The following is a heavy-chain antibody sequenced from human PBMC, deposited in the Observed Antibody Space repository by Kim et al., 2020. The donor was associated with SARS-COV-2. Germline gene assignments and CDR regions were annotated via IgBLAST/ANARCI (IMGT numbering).Heavy chain of an antibody. CDR2: IYYSGST. J-gene: IGHJ6*02. CDR1: GGSISSYY. D-gene: IGHD5-18*01. Sequence: SETLSLTCTVSGGSISSYYWSWIRQPPGKGLEWIGYIYYSGSTNYNPSLKSRVTISVDTSKNQFSLKLSSVTAADTAVYYCARVGILYSYGTLGLYYYYGMDVWGQGTTVTVSS. CDR3: ARVGILYSYGTLGLYYYYGMDV. V-gene: IGHV4-59*01.